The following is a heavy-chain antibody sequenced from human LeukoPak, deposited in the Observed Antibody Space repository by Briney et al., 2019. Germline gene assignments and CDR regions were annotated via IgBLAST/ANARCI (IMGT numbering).Heavy chain of an antibody. V-gene: IGHV4-61*02. D-gene: IGHD1-7*01. CDR2: IYRSGST. CDR3: ALELLAWFDP. Sequence: SETLSLTCTVSGASINSGPYFWTWIRQPAGKGVEWFGCIYRSGSTEYNPSLKSRVTISVDTSKNQFSLKLSSVTAADTAVYYCALELLAWFDPWGQGTLVTVAS. J-gene: IGHJ5*02. CDR1: GASINSGPYF.